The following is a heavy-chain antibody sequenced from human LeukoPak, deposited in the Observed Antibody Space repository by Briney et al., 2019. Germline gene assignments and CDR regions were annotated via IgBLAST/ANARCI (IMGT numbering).Heavy chain of an antibody. V-gene: IGHV3-9*01. J-gene: IGHJ2*01. D-gene: IGHD1-14*01. CDR2: ISWNSGSI. Sequence: GGSLRLSCAASGFTFDDYAMHWVRQAPGKGLEWVSGISWNSGSIGYADSVKGRSTISRDNAKNSLYLQMNSLRAEDTALYYCAKDTRVTGGWSFDLWGRGTLVTVSS. CDR1: GFTFDDYA. CDR3: AKDTRVTGGWSFDL.